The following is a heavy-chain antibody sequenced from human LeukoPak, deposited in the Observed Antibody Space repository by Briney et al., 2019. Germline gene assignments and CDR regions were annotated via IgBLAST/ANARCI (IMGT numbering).Heavy chain of an antibody. CDR2: ISYDGSNK. CDR1: GFTFSSYA. CDR3: ARDSLFSFDY. V-gene: IGHV3-30-3*01. J-gene: IGHJ4*02. D-gene: IGHD3-10*02. Sequence: PGGSLRLSCAASGFTFSSYAMHWVRQAPGKGLEWVAVISYDGSNKYYADSVKGRFTISRDNSKNTLYLQMNSLRAEDTAVYYCARDSLFSFDYWGQGTLVTVSS.